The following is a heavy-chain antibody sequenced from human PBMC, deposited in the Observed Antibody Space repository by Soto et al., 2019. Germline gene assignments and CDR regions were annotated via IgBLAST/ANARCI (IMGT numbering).Heavy chain of an antibody. CDR2: IYYSGST. CDR3: ARERYCSSTSCSNHFDY. CDR1: GGSISSSSYY. V-gene: IGHV4-39*02. J-gene: IGHJ4*02. D-gene: IGHD2-2*01. Sequence: SETLSLTCTVSGGSISSSSYYWGWIRQPPGKGLEWIGSIYYSGSTYYNPSLKSRVTISVDTSKNQFSLKLSSVTAADTAVYYCARERYCSSTSCSNHFDYWGQGTLVTVSS.